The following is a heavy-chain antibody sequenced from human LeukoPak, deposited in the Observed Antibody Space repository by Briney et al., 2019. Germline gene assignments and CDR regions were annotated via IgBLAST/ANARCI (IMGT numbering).Heavy chain of an antibody. CDR3: AKGGSSSWSVDY. D-gene: IGHD6-13*01. V-gene: IGHV3-30*02. J-gene: IGHJ4*02. Sequence: GGSPRLSCAASGFTFSSYGMHWVRQAPGKGLEWVAFIRYDGSNKYYADSVKGRFTISRDNSKNTLYLQMNSLRAEDTAVYYCAKGGSSSWSVDYWGQGTLVTVSS. CDR1: GFTFSSYG. CDR2: IRYDGSNK.